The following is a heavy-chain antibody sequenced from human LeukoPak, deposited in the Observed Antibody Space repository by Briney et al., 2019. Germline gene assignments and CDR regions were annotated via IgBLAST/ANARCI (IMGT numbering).Heavy chain of an antibody. CDR2: ITDSGGTT. CDR1: GFTFSSYA. CDR3: ANLWRGSHPRYFDH. V-gene: IGHV3-23*01. D-gene: IGHD1-26*01. Sequence: GGSLRLSCAASGFTFSSYAMSWVRQAPGKGPEWVSTITDSGGTTFYADSVKGRFTISRDNFNHTVYLQMNSLRADETHVYYCANLWRGSHPRYFDHWGQGTLVTVSS. J-gene: IGHJ4*02.